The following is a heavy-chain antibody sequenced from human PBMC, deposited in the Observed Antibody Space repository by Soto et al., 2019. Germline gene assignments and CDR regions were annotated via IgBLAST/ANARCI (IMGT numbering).Heavy chain of an antibody. CDR2: IYYSGST. V-gene: IGHV4-31*03. D-gene: IGHD4-17*01. Sequence: PSETLSLTCTVSGDSISSNGYYWSWIRQHPGKGLEWIGYIYYSGSTYYNPSLKSRATISLDTSKKQFSLKLSSVTAADTAVYYCASDHRCSDQYYGMDVWGQGTTVIVSS. CDR3: ASDHRCSDQYYGMDV. J-gene: IGHJ6*02. CDR1: GDSISSNGYY.